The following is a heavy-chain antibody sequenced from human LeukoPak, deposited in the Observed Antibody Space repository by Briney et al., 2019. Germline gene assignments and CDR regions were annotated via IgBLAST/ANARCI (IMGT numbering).Heavy chain of an antibody. CDR1: GYTFTSYD. CDR2: MNPNSGNT. CDR3: ARVAASWWDSYGYTDY. Sequence: ASVKVSCKASGYTFTSYDINWVRQATGQGLEWMGWMNPNSGNTGYAQKFQGRVTMTRNTSISTAYMELSSLRSEDTAVYYCARVAASWWDSYGYTDYWGQGTLVTVSS. J-gene: IGHJ4*02. D-gene: IGHD5-18*01. V-gene: IGHV1-8*01.